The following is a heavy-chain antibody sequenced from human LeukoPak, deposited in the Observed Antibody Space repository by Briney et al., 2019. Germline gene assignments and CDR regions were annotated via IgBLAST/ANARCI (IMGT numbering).Heavy chain of an antibody. V-gene: IGHV1-46*01. CDR3: ARESDHDILTEDSAFDY. CDR2: INPSGGST. J-gene: IGHJ4*02. CDR1: GYTFTSYY. D-gene: IGHD3-9*01. Sequence: ASVKVSCKASGYTFTSYYMHWVRQAPGQGPEWMGIINPSGGSTSYAQKFQGRVTMTRDTSTSTVYMELSSLRSEDTAVYYCARESDHDILTEDSAFDYWGQGTLVTVSS.